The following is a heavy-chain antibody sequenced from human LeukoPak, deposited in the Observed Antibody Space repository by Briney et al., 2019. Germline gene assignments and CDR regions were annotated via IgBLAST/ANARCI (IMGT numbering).Heavy chain of an antibody. CDR1: GFTFSSYW. V-gene: IGHV3-23*01. CDR3: AKARIIGVGWAQFDS. Sequence: GGSLRLSCAASGFTFSSYWMNWARQPPGKGLEWVASFDGNAHGTYFADSVKGRCTISSDNSKNTVYLQMNSLRADDTAIYYCAKARIIGVGWAQFDSWGQGSLVTVSS. D-gene: IGHD2-21*01. CDR2: FDGNAHGT. J-gene: IGHJ4*02.